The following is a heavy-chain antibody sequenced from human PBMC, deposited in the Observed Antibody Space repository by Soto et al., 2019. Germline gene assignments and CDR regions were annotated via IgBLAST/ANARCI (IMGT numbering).Heavy chain of an antibody. J-gene: IGHJ4*02. Sequence: QVQLVQSGAEEKKPGASVKVSCKASGYTFSNYVMHWVRQAPGQGLEWMGWINSDNGSAKYSQKVQGRVTITRDTXASTAYMELSSLRSEDTAVYYCARGGYGSGWFFDSWGQGTLVTVSS. V-gene: IGHV1-3*05. CDR1: GYTFSNYV. CDR3: ARGGYGSGWFFDS. D-gene: IGHD6-19*01. CDR2: INSDNGSA.